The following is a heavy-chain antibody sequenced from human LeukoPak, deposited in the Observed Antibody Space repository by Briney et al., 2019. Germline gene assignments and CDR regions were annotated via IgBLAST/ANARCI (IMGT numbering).Heavy chain of an antibody. J-gene: IGHJ6*03. Sequence: GGSLTLSCAASGLTFSSYSIDWVRQAPGKGLEWVSSISSSSTYKYYADSVKGRFTVSRDNAKNSLYLQMNSLRAEDTAVYYCARDPFNTAMVTYYYMDVWGKGTTVTVSS. CDR2: ISSSSTYK. V-gene: IGHV3-21*01. CDR3: ARDPFNTAMVTYYYMDV. CDR1: GLTFSSYS. D-gene: IGHD5-18*01.